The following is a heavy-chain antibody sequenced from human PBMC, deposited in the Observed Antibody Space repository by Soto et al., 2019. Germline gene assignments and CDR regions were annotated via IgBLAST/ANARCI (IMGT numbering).Heavy chain of an antibody. CDR1: GGSITSGNW. Sequence: SETLSLTCAVSGGSITSGNWWTWVRQPPGKGLEWIGELFHSGSTSYNPSLKSRVIISIDNSKNQFSLNLTSVTAADTAVYYCARDSADWGQGSLVTVSS. CDR2: LFHSGST. CDR3: ARDSAD. V-gene: IGHV4-4*02. J-gene: IGHJ4*02.